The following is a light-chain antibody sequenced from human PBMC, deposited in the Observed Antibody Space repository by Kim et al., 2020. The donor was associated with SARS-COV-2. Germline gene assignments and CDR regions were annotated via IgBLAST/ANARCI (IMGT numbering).Light chain of an antibody. V-gene: IGKV1-5*03. CDR2: KAS. CDR3: QQYNTYPRT. Sequence: ASVGARVTITCRASESVSTWLAWYQQKPGKAPNLLIYKASSSESGVPSRFSGSGSGTEFTLTISSLQPDDFATYYCQQYNTYPRTFGQGTKVDIK. CDR1: ESVSTW. J-gene: IGKJ1*01.